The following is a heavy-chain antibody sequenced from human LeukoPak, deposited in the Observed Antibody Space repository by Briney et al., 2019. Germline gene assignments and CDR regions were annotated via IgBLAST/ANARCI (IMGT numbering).Heavy chain of an antibody. CDR1: GYTFTSYD. D-gene: IGHD2-15*01. V-gene: IGHV1-8*01. CDR2: MNPNSGNT. CDR3: ARGRGYCSGGSCYDDAFDI. Sequence: ASVKVSCKASGYTFTSYDINWVRQATGQGLEWMGWMNPNSGNTGYAQKFQDRVTMTRNTSISTAYMELSSLRSEDTAVYYCARGRGYCSGGSCYDDAFDIWGQGTMVTVSS. J-gene: IGHJ3*02.